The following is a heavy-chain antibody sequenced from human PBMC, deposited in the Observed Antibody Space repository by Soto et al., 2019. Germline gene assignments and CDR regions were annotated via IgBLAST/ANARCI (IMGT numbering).Heavy chain of an antibody. J-gene: IGHJ4*02. Sequence: GASVKVSCKVSGYTLTELSMHWVRQAPGKGLEWMGGLDPEDGETIYAQKFQGRVTMTEDTSTDTAYMELSSLRSEDTAVYYCATVQSGSYYALDYWGQGTLVTVSS. CDR1: GYTLTELS. CDR2: LDPEDGET. D-gene: IGHD1-26*01. V-gene: IGHV1-24*01. CDR3: ATVQSGSYYALDY.